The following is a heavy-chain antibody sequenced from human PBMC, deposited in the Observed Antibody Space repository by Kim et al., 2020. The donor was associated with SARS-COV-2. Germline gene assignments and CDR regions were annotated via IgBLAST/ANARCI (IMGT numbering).Heavy chain of an antibody. Sequence: SETLSLTCTVSGGSISSSSYYWGWIRQPPGKGLEWIGSIYYSGSTYYNPSLKSRVTISVDTSKNQFSLKLSSVTAADTAVYYCARSRSSSSGWYFDLWGRGTLVTVSS. CDR1: GGSISSSSYY. J-gene: IGHJ2*01. CDR3: ARSRSSSSGWYFDL. CDR2: IYYSGST. V-gene: IGHV4-39*07. D-gene: IGHD6-6*01.